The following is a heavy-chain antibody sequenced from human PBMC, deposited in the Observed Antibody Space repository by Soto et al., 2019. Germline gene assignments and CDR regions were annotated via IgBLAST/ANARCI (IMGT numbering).Heavy chain of an antibody. CDR2: ISYDGSNK. J-gene: IGHJ4*02. CDR3: AKHPTYYYDSSGYYQSDY. Sequence: QVQLVESGGGVVQPGRSLRLSCAASGFTFSSYVMHWVGQAPGKGREWVAVISYDGSNKYYADSVKGRFTISRDNSKNTLYLQMNSMSAEDTAVYYCAKHPTYYYDSSGYYQSDYWGQGTLVTVSS. D-gene: IGHD3-22*01. V-gene: IGHV3-30*18. CDR1: GFTFSSYV.